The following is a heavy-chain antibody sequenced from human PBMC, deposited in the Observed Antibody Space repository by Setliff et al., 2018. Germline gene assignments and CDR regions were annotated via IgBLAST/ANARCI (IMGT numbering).Heavy chain of an antibody. CDR3: ARGRIGSTWTGDY. CDR1: GYTFSDYY. V-gene: IGHV1-2*02. CDR2: INAKGGGT. Sequence: KVSCKTSGYTFSDYYMYWVRQAPGQGLEWMGWINAKGGGTTYAQKFQGRVTMTRDTSITTAYMELSGLRSDDTALYYCARGRIGSTWTGDYWGQGALVTVSS. D-gene: IGHD2-2*01. J-gene: IGHJ4*02.